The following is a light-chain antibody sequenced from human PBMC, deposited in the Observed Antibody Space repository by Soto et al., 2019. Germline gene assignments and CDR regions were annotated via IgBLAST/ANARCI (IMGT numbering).Light chain of an antibody. J-gene: IGKJ1*01. CDR2: KAS. Sequence: DIQMTQSPSTLSASVGDRVTITCRASQSISSWLAWYQQKPGKAPKLLIYKASSLESGVPSRCSGSGSGTEFTLTISSLQPDDFATYYCQQYNSYSRPFGQGTKVEIK. CDR1: QSISSW. CDR3: QQYNSYSRP. V-gene: IGKV1-5*03.